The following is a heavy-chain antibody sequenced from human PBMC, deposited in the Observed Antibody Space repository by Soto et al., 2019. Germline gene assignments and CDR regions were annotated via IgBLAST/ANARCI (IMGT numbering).Heavy chain of an antibody. CDR2: TYYRTKYYN. D-gene: IGHD3-10*01. CDR1: GDSVSSNTAA. V-gene: IGHV6-1*02. Sequence: VQLQQSDPGLVKPSQTLSLTCALSGDSVSSNTAAWNWIRQSPSRGLEWLGRTYYRTKYYNDYDVTARDRLAINPDSSKNQISLMVESVTPDHMAVYYCARAVCTMTGGQYYDYWGQGTLVTVSS. CDR3: ARAVCTMTGGQYYDY. J-gene: IGHJ4*02.